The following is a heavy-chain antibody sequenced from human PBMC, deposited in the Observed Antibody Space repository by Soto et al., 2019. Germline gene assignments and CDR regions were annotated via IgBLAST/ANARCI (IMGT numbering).Heavy chain of an antibody. J-gene: IGHJ4*02. D-gene: IGHD2-21*01. CDR1: GGSISSSNW. Sequence: QVQLQGSGPGLVKPSGTLSLTCVVSGGSISSSNWWSWVRQPPGKGLEWIGEIYHTGSTTYNPSLHSRVTISVDQSKKQLSLELSSVTAADPAVYYCARDSGGGADYWGQGTLVTVSS. CDR2: IYHTGST. V-gene: IGHV4-4*02. CDR3: ARDSGGGADY.